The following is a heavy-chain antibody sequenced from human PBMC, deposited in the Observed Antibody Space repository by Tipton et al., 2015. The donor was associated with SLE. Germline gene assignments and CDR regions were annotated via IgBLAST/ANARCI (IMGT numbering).Heavy chain of an antibody. V-gene: IGHV4-39*02. CDR1: GGSISSSSYY. CDR2: IYYSGST. J-gene: IGHJ6*02. D-gene: IGHD6-19*01. Sequence: LRLSCTVSGGSISSSSYYWGWIRQPPGKGLEWIGSIYYSGSTYYNPSLKSRVTISVDTSKNQFSLKLSSVTAADTAVYYCARDPVAGNYGMDVWGQGTTVTVSS. CDR3: ARDPVAGNYGMDV.